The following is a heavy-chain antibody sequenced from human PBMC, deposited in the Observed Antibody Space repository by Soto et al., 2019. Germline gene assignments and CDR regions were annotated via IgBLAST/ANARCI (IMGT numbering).Heavy chain of an antibody. V-gene: IGHV4-61*01. J-gene: IGHJ6*02. CDR2: IYYSGST. CDR3: AVPGEYSSSYGMDV. D-gene: IGHD6-6*01. Sequence: SETLSLTCTVSGGSVSSGSYYWSWIRQPPGKGLEWIGYIYYSGSTNYNPSLKSRVTISVDTSKNQFSLKLSSVTAADTAVYYCAVPGEYSSSYGMDVWGQGTTVTVSS. CDR1: GGSVSSGSYY.